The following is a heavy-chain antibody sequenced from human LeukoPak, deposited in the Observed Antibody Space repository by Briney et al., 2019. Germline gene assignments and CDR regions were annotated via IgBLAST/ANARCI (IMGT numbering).Heavy chain of an antibody. D-gene: IGHD3-10*01. CDR1: GAXINTYY. J-gene: IGHJ4*02. CDR3: ARVLRPMASQYYLDY. CDR2: IYYSGTT. Sequence: SETLSLTCTVSGAXINTYYWSWIRQPPGKGLEWIGYIYYSGTTSYNPSLKTRVTISIDTSKNQFSLKLSSVTAADTAVYYCARVLRPMASQYYLDYWGQGTLVTVSS. V-gene: IGHV4-59*01.